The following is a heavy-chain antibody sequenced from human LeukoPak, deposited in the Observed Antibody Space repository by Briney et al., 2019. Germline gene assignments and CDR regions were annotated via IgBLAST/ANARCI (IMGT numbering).Heavy chain of an antibody. CDR1: GGSINTGGFY. CDR3: ATYMEGDINWFDP. D-gene: IGHD3-9*01. V-gene: IGHV4-31*01. J-gene: IGHJ5*02. CDR2: ITYSGTT. Sequence: SETLSLTCSVSGGSINTGGFYWSWIRQFPGKGLEWIGYITYSGTTHHNPSLKSPLAISRDTTKNQFSLKLTSVTAADTAIYYGATYMEGDINWFDPWGQGILVTVSS.